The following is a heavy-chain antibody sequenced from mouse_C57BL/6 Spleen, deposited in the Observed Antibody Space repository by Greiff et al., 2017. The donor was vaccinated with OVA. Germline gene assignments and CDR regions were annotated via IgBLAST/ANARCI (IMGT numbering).Heavy chain of an antibody. CDR1: GYAFTNYL. D-gene: IGHD1-2*01. Sequence: QVQLQQSGAELVRPGTSVKVSCKASGYAFTNYLIEWVKQRPGQGLEWIGVINPGSGDTNYNEKFKGKATLTADKSSSTAYMQLSSLTSEDSAVYFCARWALLRYFDYWGQGTTLTVSS. CDR2: INPGSGDT. J-gene: IGHJ2*01. V-gene: IGHV1-54*01. CDR3: ARWALLRYFDY.